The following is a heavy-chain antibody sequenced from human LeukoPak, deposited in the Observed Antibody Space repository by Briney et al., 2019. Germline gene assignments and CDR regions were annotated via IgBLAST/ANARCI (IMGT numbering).Heavy chain of an antibody. J-gene: IGHJ4*02. CDR1: GYTFTSYY. V-gene: IGHV1-46*01. CDR3: ARDGPADYHDSSGYFDY. CDR2: INPSGGST. Sequence: ASVKVSCKASGYTFTSYYMHWVRQAPGQGLEWMGIINPSGGSTSYAQKFQGRVTMTRDTSTSTVYMELSSLRSEDTAVYYCARDGPADYHDSSGYFDYWGQGTLVTVSS. D-gene: IGHD3-22*01.